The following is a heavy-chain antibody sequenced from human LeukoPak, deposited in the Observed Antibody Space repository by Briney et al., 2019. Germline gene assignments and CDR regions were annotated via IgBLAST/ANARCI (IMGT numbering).Heavy chain of an antibody. Sequence: SETLSLTCSVSGGSLSSYYWSWIRQPAGKGLERIGRIYTSGSTNYNPSLKSRVTMSVDTSKNQFSLKLSSVTAADTAVYYCARVGSSGWSDYYYGMDVWGQGTTVTVSS. J-gene: IGHJ6*02. V-gene: IGHV4-4*07. CDR2: IYTSGST. CDR3: ARVGSSGWSDYYYGMDV. D-gene: IGHD6-19*01. CDR1: GGSLSSYY.